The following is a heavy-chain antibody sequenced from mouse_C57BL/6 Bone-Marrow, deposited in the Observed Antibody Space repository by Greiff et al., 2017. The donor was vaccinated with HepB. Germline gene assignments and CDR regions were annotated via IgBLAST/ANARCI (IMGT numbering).Heavy chain of an antibody. Sequence: EVQLVESGGGLVQPKGSLKLSCAASGFSFNTYAMNWVRQAPGKGLEWVARIRSKSNNYATYYADSVKDRFTISRDDSESMLYLQMNNLKTEDTAMYYCVRQRYSNYVGYFDVWGTGTTFTVSS. CDR2: IRSKSNNYAT. V-gene: IGHV10-1*01. J-gene: IGHJ1*03. D-gene: IGHD2-5*01. CDR1: GFSFNTYA. CDR3: VRQRYSNYVGYFDV.